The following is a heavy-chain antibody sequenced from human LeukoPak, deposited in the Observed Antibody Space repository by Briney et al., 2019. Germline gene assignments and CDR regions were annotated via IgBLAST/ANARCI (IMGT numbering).Heavy chain of an antibody. D-gene: IGHD1-14*01. CDR3: ARDAPGFNAYYFDY. CDR1: GFTFSSYA. Sequence: GRSLRLSCAASGFTFSSYAMHWVRQAPGKGLEWVAVISYDGSNKYYADSVKGRFTISRDNSKNTLYLQMNSLRAEDTAVYYCARDAPGFNAYYFDYWGQGTLVTVSS. V-gene: IGHV3-30-3*01. J-gene: IGHJ4*02. CDR2: ISYDGSNK.